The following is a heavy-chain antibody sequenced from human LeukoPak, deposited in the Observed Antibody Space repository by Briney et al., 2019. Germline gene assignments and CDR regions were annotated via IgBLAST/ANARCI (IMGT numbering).Heavy chain of an antibody. CDR3: ARALLAAAGIRYFDY. Sequence: GGSLRLSCAASGFTFSSYSMNWVRQAPGKGLEWVSSISSSSSYIYYADSVKGRFTISRDNAKNSLYLQMNSLRAEDTAVYHCARALLAAAGIRYFDYWGQGTLVTVSS. CDR2: ISSSSSYI. J-gene: IGHJ4*02. V-gene: IGHV3-21*01. D-gene: IGHD6-13*01. CDR1: GFTFSSYS.